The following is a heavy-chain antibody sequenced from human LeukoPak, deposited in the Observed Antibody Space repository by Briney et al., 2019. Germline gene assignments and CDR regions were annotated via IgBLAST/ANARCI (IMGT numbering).Heavy chain of an antibody. J-gene: IGHJ5*02. CDR3: ARQAGGRYSGSFDP. CDR1: GYSFTNYW. Sequence: GESLKISRKGSGYSFTNYWLGWVRQMPGKGLEWMGIIYPGDSDTRYSPSFQGQVTISADKSISTADLQWSSLKASDTAMYYCARQAGGRYSGSFDPWGQGTLVTVSS. CDR2: IYPGDSDT. V-gene: IGHV5-51*01. D-gene: IGHD5-12*01.